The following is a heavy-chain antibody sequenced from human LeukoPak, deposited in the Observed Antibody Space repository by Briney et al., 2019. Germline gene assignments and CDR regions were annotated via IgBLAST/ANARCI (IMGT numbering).Heavy chain of an antibody. D-gene: IGHD4-23*01. CDR3: AKDPSGGYGGDFEM. CDR1: GFIFSSFA. Sequence: GGSLRLSCEASGFIFSSFAVSWVRQAPGEGLEWVSSINNSGSTTHYADSVKGRFTISRDNIKNTLYVQMNSLRPDDTAIYYCAKDPSGGYGGDFEMWGLGTMVTVS. CDR2: INNSGSTT. V-gene: IGHV3-23*01. J-gene: IGHJ3*02.